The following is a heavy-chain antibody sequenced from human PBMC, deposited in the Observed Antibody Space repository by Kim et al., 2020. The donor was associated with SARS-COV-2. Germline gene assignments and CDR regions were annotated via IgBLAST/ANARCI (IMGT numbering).Heavy chain of an antibody. V-gene: IGHV4-39*07. Sequence: WETLSLTCSVSGVSISTNYHYWGWVRQPPGKGLEWIGSVYNSGTTYYNPSLKSRVTISGDTSKNQFSLNMRSVTAADTAVYYCACNVGSTPDYYFDYWGRGALVTVSS. CDR2: VYNSGTT. J-gene: IGHJ4*02. D-gene: IGHD1-26*01. CDR1: GVSISTNYHY. CDR3: ACNVGSTPDYYFDY.